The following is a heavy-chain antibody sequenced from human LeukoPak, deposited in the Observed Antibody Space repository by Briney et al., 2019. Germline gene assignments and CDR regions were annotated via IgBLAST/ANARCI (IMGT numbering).Heavy chain of an antibody. CDR2: IYYSGST. D-gene: IGHD1-20*01. V-gene: IGHV4-59*01. J-gene: IGHJ6*02. CDR3: ARALRARITGTPASVYGMDV. CDR1: GGSISSYY. Sequence: SETLSLTCTVSGGSISSYYWSWIRQPPGKGLEWLGNIYYSGSTNYNPSLKSRVTISVDTSKNQFSLKLSSVTAADMAVYYCARALRARITGTPASVYGMDVWGQGTTVTVSS.